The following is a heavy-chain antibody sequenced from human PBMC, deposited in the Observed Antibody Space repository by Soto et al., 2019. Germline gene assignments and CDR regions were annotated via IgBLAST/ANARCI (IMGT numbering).Heavy chain of an antibody. CDR3: IGNRSGYSPLSYYYGMDV. J-gene: IGHJ6*02. Sequence: SGPTLVNPTQTLTLTCTFSGFSLSTSGMCVSWIRQPPGKALEWLALIDWEDDKFYSTSLKTSLTLSKDTSRNQVVLTMTDMDPVDKCTYLLIGNRSGYSPLSYYYGMDVWGQGTTVTVSS. CDR2: IDWEDDK. V-gene: IGHV2-70*01. D-gene: IGHD3-22*01. CDR1: GFSLSTSGMC.